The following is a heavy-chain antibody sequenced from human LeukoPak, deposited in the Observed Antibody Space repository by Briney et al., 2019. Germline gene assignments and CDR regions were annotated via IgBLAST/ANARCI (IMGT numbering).Heavy chain of an antibody. CDR2: MNPNSGNT. CDR3: ASEPVGGNSLDF. D-gene: IGHD1-26*01. J-gene: IGHJ4*02. V-gene: IGHV1-8*01. Sequence: ASVKVSCKTSGYTFTSYDVNWVRQAPGQGLEWMGWMNPNSGNTGYAQKFQGRVTMTRNNAITTAYLELSSLRSEGTAIYYCASEPVGGNSLDFWGQGTLVTVSS. CDR1: GYTFTSYD.